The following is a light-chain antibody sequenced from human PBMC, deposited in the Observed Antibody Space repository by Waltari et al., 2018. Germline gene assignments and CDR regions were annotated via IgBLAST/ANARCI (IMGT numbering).Light chain of an antibody. CDR3: QQYKRWPPST. V-gene: IGKV3-15*01. J-gene: IGKJ5*01. Sequence: EIVMTQSPATLSVSPAETATLSCRASQSVSSNVAWYQKKPGQAPSLLIYDASTTATSIPAKFRGSGSGTEFNLTISSLQSEDFAVYYGQQYKRWPPSTFGHGTRLEIK. CDR2: DAS. CDR1: QSVSSN.